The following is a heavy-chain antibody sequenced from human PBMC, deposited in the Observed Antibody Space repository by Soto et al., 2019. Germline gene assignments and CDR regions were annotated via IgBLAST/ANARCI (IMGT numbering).Heavy chain of an antibody. J-gene: IGHJ6*02. CDR2: IKSKTDGGTT. CDR1: GFTFSNAW. V-gene: IGHV3-15*01. Sequence: PGGSLRLSCAASGFTFSNAWMSWVRQAPGKGLEWVGRIKSKTDGGTTDYAAPVKGRFTISRDDSKNTLYLQMNSLKTEDTAVYYCTTRGITIFDYYYYGMDVWGQGTTVTVPS. CDR3: TTRGITIFDYYYYGMDV. D-gene: IGHD3-3*01.